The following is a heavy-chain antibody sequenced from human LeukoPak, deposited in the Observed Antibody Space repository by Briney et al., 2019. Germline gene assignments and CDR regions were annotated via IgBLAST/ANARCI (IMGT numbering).Heavy chain of an antibody. D-gene: IGHD3-22*01. J-gene: IGHJ4*02. CDR1: GFTFSSYS. V-gene: IGHV3-53*01. CDR3: ARERLGNYYDSSGYLF. Sequence: GGSLRLSCAASGFTFSSYSMNWVRQAPGKGLEWVSVIYSSGTTYYADSVQGRFTISRDNSKNTLYLQMNSLRVEDTAVYYCARERLGNYYDSSGYLFWGQGTLVTVSS. CDR2: IYSSGTT.